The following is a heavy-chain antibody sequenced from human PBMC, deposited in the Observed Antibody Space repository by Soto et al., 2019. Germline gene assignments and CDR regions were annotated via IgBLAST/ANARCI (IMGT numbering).Heavy chain of an antibody. CDR1: GGSFSGYY. D-gene: IGHD3-3*01. CDR3: ARGTYYDFWSGYYMDNWFDP. V-gene: IGHV4-34*01. Sequence: SETLSLTCAFYGGSFSGYYWSWIRQPPGKGLEWIGEINHSGSTNYNPSLKSRVTISVDTSKNQFSLKLSSVTAADTAVYYCARGTYYDFWSGYYMDNWFDPWGQGTLVTVSS. J-gene: IGHJ5*02. CDR2: INHSGST.